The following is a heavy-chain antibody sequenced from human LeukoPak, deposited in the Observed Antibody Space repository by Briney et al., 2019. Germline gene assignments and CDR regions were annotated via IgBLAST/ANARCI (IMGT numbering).Heavy chain of an antibody. V-gene: IGHV4-38-2*02. CDR1: GYSISSGYY. J-gene: IGHJ4*02. CDR3: ARDSSAADPFDY. CDR2: IYHSGST. D-gene: IGHD6-13*01. Sequence: SETLSLTCTVSGYSISSGYYWGWIRQPPGKGLEWIGSIYHSGSTYYNPSLKSRVTISVDTSKNQFSLKLSSVTAADTAVYYCARDSSAADPFDYWGQGTLVTVSS.